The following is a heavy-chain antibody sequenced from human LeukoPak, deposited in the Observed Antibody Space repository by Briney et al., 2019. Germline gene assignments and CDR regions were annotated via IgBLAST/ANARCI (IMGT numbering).Heavy chain of an antibody. D-gene: IGHD3-22*01. CDR1: GGSFSGYY. J-gene: IGHJ4*02. CDR3: ARDFPYYYDISGYYSDY. Sequence: SETLSLTCAVYGGSFSGYYWSWIRQPPGKGLEWIGEINHSGSTNYNPSLKSRVTISVDTSKNQFSLKLSSVTAADTAMYYCARDFPYYYDISGYYSDYWGQGTLVTVSS. V-gene: IGHV4-34*01. CDR2: INHSGST.